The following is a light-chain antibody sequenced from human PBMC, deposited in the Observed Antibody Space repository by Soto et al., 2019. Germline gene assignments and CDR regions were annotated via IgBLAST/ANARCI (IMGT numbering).Light chain of an antibody. V-gene: IGKV3-11*01. CDR1: QSIRKS. CDR2: DAS. CDR3: QQRGEWPPGAT. Sequence: EVVLTQSPATLSLSPGERATLSCRAGQSIRKSLAWYQQKPGQTPRLLIYDASNRATVIPARFSGSGSGTDFTLTITSLEPEDFAVYYCQQRGEWPPGATFGQGTRLEIK. J-gene: IGKJ5*01.